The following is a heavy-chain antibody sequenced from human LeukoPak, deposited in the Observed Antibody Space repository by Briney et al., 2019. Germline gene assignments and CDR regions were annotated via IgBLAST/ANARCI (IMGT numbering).Heavy chain of an antibody. V-gene: IGHV3-33*06. CDR2: IWYDGSNK. Sequence: GRSLRLSCAASGFTFSSYGMHWVRQAPGKGLEWVAGIWYDGSNKYYADCVKGRFTISRDIYKNTLYLQMTSLRAEDTAVYYCAKDGDDSSGDEGYYFDYWGQGTLVTVSS. J-gene: IGHJ4*02. CDR3: AKDGDDSSGDEGYYFDY. CDR1: GFTFSSYG. D-gene: IGHD3-22*01.